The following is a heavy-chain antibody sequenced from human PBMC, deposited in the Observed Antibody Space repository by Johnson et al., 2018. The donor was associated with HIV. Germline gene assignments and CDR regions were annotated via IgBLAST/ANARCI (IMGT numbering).Heavy chain of an antibody. V-gene: IGHV3-64*01. CDR3: ARRRYSTSWQEAFDI. Sequence: VQLVESGGGLVQPGESLRLSCGASGFTFSSHHMHWVRQAPGKGLEHVSAISGNGGSTYYANSVKVRFTISRDNFKNTLYLQMGSLTAEDMAVYYCARRRYSTSWQEAFDIWGRGTMVTVSS. CDR2: ISGNGGST. CDR1: GFTFSSHH. D-gene: IGHD6-13*01. J-gene: IGHJ3*02.